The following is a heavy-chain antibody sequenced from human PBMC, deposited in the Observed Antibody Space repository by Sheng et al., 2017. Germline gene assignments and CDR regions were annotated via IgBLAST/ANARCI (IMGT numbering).Heavy chain of an antibody. CDR1: GYTFSSHG. J-gene: IGHJ4*02. CDR3: ARDQDYDY. CDR2: ISAYNGNT. V-gene: IGHV1-18*01. Sequence: QIQLVQSGAEVRKPGASVNVSYRTSGYTFSSHGITWLRQAPGQGLEWMGWISAYNGNTDYAQNFQDRVTLTTDTATKTAYMELRGLRSDDTAVYYCARDQDYDYWGQGTLVTVSS.